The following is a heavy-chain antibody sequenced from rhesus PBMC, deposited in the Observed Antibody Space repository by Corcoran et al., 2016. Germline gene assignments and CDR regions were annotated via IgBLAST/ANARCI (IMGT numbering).Heavy chain of an antibody. Sequence: VQLQESGPGLVKPSETLSLTCGVSGGFISGPYRWNWIRQPPGKGLEWIGDVLSPSTTTCDRSSLKSRVTISKDTSRNQFSLTRNTLTAADTAVYFWASATTAAAHFAYWGQGLLVTVSS. CDR3: ASATTAAAHFAY. CDR1: GGFISGPYR. D-gene: IGHD4-29*01. J-gene: IGHJ4*01. V-gene: IGHV4S10*01. CDR2: VLSPSTTT.